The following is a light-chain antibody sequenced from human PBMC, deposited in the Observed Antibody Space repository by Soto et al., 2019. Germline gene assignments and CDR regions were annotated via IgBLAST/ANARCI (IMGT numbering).Light chain of an antibody. CDR3: KQSYRTLSIT. J-gene: IGKJ5*01. CDR1: ENIARN. Sequence: DIKMTQSPSSLSASVGDRITITCRASENIARNLNWYPQKPGKAPNLLIYAASNLQNGVPLRFRGGGAWTDVTLTISNLQPEDFATYYCKQSYRTLSITFGQGTRLEIK. CDR2: AAS. V-gene: IGKV1-39*01.